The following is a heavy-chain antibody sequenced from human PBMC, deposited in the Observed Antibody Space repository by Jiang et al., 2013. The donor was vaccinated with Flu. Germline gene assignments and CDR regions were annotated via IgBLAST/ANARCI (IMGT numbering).Heavy chain of an antibody. CDR2: IYYSGST. CDR3: ASIGSPSDY. J-gene: IGHJ4*02. Sequence: GSGLVKPSETLSLTCTVSGGSISSYYWSWIRQPPGKGLEWIGYIYYSGSTNYNPSLKSRVTISVDTSKNQFSLKLSSVTAADTAVYYCASIGSPSDYWGQGTLVTVSS. V-gene: IGHV4-59*01. D-gene: IGHD2-15*01. CDR1: GGSISSYY.